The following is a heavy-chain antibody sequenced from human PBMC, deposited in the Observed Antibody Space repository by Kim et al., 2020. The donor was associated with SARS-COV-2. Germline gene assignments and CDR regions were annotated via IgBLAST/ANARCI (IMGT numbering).Heavy chain of an antibody. J-gene: IGHJ4*02. V-gene: IGHV1-2*02. D-gene: IGHD1-20*01. Sequence: YAQKCQGRVTRTRDTSISTAYMELRRLRSDDTAVYYCARDITGTTNYFDYWGQGTLVTVSS. CDR3: ARDITGTTNYFDY.